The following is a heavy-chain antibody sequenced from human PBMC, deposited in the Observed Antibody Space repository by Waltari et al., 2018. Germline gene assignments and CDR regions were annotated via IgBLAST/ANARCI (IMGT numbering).Heavy chain of an antibody. CDR3: ARVVYSDDCSGGSCPYYFDY. Sequence: VQLVESGGGLVKPGGSLRLSCAASGFTFSSYSMNWVRQAPGKGLEWIGSIYHSGSTYYNPSLKSRVTISVDTSKNQFSLKLSSVTAADTAVYYCARVVYSDDCSGGSCPYYFDYWGQGTLVTVSS. D-gene: IGHD2-15*01. CDR1: GFTFSSYS. V-gene: IGHV4-38-2*01. J-gene: IGHJ4*02. CDR2: IYHSGST.